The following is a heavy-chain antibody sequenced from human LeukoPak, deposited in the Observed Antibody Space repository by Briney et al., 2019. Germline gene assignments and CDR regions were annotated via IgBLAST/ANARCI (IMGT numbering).Heavy chain of an antibody. Sequence: PGGSLRLSCTAPGFTFGDYAMSWVRQAPGKGLEWVGFIRSKAYGGTTEYAASVKGRFTISRDDSKSIAYLQMNSLKTEDTAVYYCTRADSGSYYRPPEVDYWGQGTLVTVSS. CDR3: TRADSGSYYRPPEVDY. CDR2: IRSKAYGGTT. V-gene: IGHV3-49*04. J-gene: IGHJ4*02. D-gene: IGHD1-26*01. CDR1: GFTFGDYA.